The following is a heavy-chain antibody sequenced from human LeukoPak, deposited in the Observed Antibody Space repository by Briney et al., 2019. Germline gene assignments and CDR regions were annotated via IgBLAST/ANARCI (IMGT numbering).Heavy chain of an antibody. CDR2: INPNSGVT. D-gene: IGHD6-6*01. Sequence: ASVRVSCKAAGYTFTRYYIHALREAAGQGLEGMGWINPNSGVTNYANKLTAWMTVTRDPAISTATLEMSRLRAEEPAVQYCAIARPILAAHPRPANWFDPWGQGTLVTASS. J-gene: IGHJ5*02. CDR1: GYTFTRYY. CDR3: AIARPILAAHPRPANWFDP. V-gene: IGHV1-2*04.